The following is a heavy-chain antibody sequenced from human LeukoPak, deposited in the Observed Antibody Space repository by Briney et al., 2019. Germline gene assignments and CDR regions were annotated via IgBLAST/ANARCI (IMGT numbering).Heavy chain of an antibody. CDR3: ARCGSSCSFFDY. Sequence: TGGSLRLSCAASGFAFGSFGMHWVRQAPGKGLEWVAFIRYDGSNQYYADSVKGRFTISRDNSKNTLYLQMNSLRTEDTAVYYCARCGSSCSFFDYWGQGTVVTVSS. D-gene: IGHD1-26*01. CDR2: IRYDGSNQ. V-gene: IGHV3-30*02. J-gene: IGHJ4*02. CDR1: GFAFGSFG.